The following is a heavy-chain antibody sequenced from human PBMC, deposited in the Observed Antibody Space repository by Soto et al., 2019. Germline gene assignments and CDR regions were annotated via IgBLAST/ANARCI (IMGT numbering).Heavy chain of an antibody. CDR1: GYTFRGYY. CDR3: AIGYYGMDV. CDR2: INPNRGGT. Sequence: AWVKVDWKGAGYTFRGYYMRWVRQAPGQGLQWIAWINPNRGGTNYAQKFPGWVTMTRDTSISTAYMELSRLRSDDTAVYYCAIGYYGMDVWRHGTTVTVSS. V-gene: IGHV1-2*04. J-gene: IGHJ6*02.